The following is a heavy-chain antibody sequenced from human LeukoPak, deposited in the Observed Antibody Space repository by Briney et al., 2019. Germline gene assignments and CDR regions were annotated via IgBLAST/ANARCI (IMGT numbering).Heavy chain of an antibody. Sequence: GGSLRLSCAASGFTFSDYWMSWVRQAPGKGLEWVANINQDGSEMYYVDSVKGRFTISRDNAKKSLYLQMNSPRAEDTAVYYCARGHNVFDYWGQGTLVTVSS. D-gene: IGHD1-1*01. J-gene: IGHJ4*02. CDR3: ARGHNVFDY. CDR1: GFTFSDYW. V-gene: IGHV3-7*01. CDR2: INQDGSEM.